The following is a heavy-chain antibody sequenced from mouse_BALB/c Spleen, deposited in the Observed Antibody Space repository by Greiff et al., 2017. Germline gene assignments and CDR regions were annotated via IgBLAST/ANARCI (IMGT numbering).Heavy chain of an antibody. J-gene: IGHJ4*01. D-gene: IGHD2-2*01. CDR3: ARGYGYDDYYAMDY. CDR1: GFTFSSYG. Sequence: EVKVVESGGDLVKPGGSLKLSCAASGFTFSSYGMSWVRQTPDKRLEWVATISSGGSYTYYPDSVKGRFTISRDNAKNTLYLQMSSLKSEDTAMYYCARGYGYDDYYAMDYWGQGTSVTVSS. V-gene: IGHV5-6*01. CDR2: ISSGGSYT.